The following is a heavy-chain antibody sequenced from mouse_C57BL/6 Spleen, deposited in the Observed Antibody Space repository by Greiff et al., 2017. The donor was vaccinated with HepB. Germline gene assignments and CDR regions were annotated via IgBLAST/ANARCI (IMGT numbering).Heavy chain of an antibody. CDR3: TYYYGSSVEGFAY. CDR2: IDPETGGT. Sequence: QVHVKQSGAELVRPGASVTLSCKASGYTFTDYEMHWVKQTPVHGLEWIGAIDPETGGTAYNQKFKGKAILTADKSSSTAYMELRSLTSEDSAVYYCTYYYGSSVEGFAYWGQGTLVTVSA. V-gene: IGHV1-15*01. CDR1: GYTFTDYE. D-gene: IGHD1-1*01. J-gene: IGHJ3*01.